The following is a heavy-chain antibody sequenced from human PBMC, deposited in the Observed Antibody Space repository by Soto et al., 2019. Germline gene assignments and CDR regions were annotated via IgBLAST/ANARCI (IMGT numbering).Heavy chain of an antibody. J-gene: IGHJ3*02. Sequence: QEQLVESGGGVVQPGRSLRLSCAASGFTFSSYAIHWVREAPGKGLEWVALISPNGNNQFYEDSVRGRFTISRDNSKNTIYLQMSNLQVDDTAVYYCARPIIAVAPLDPFDIWGQGTMVTVSS. CDR2: ISPNGNNQ. CDR1: GFTFSSYA. D-gene: IGHD6-19*01. CDR3: ARPIIAVAPLDPFDI. V-gene: IGHV3-30-3*01.